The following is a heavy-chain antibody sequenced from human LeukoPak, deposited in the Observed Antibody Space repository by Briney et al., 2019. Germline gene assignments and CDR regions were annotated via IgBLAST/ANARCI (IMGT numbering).Heavy chain of an antibody. CDR1: GFIFSDYY. CDR3: ARLHPAAIGSVDY. V-gene: IGHV3-7*01. D-gene: IGHD2-2*01. J-gene: IGHJ4*02. Sequence: GGSLRLSCAASGFIFSDYYMSWIRQAPGKGLEWVATIKQDGSEKYSVDSVKGRFTISRDSARNSLYLQMNSLRAEDTAVYFCARLHPAAIGSVDYWGQGTLVTVSS. CDR2: IKQDGSEK.